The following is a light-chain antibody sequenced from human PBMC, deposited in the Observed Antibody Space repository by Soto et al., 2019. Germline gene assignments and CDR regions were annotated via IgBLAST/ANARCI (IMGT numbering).Light chain of an antibody. Sequence: DIQMTQSPSSLSASVGDRVTITCRSSERINNYLNWYQQKTGRAPKLMIYSASSLQSGIPSRFSGSGSGTDFTDFTLTIRSLQPEEWSTDDGKKTYMTTITGGQGTRLEIK. CDR3: KKTYMTTIT. CDR1: ERINNY. CDR2: SAS. V-gene: IGKV1-39*01. J-gene: IGKJ5*01.